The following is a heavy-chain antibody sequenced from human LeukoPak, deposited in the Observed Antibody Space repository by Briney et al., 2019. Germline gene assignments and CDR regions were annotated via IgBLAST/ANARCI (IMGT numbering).Heavy chain of an antibody. CDR1: GYTFTSCA. CDR2: INTNTGNP. CDR3: ASFGERPPDAFDI. D-gene: IGHD2-21*01. V-gene: IGHV7-4-1*02. Sequence: ASVKVSCKASGYTFTSCAMNWVRQAPGQGLEWTGWINTNTGNPTYAQGFTGRFVFSLDTSVSTAYLQISSLKAEDTAVYYCASFGERPPDAFDIWGQGTMVTVSS. J-gene: IGHJ3*02.